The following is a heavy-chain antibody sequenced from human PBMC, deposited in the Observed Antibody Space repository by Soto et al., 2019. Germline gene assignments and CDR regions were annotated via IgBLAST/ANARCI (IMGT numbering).Heavy chain of an antibody. V-gene: IGHV3-23*01. J-gene: IGHJ4*02. CDR2: LSGSGSTT. CDR3: AKAVATLSDFDY. CDR1: GFSFSSYA. Sequence: EVQLLESGGGLVQPGGSLRLSCAASGFSFSSYAMSWVRQAPGKGLGCVSALSGSGSTTYYADSVKGRFTISRDNSKNTLYLQMNSLRADDTAVYYCAKAVATLSDFDYWGQGTQVTVSS. D-gene: IGHD5-12*01.